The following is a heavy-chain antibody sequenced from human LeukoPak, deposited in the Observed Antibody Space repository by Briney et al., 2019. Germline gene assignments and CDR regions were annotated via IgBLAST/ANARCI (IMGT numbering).Heavy chain of an antibody. V-gene: IGHV3-23*01. D-gene: IGHD3-10*01. CDR1: GFTFSSYA. CDR2: ISDSGGST. CDR3: AKWPSGSYFGYYFDY. J-gene: IGHJ4*02. Sequence: PGGSLRLSCAASGFTFSSYAMSWVRQAPGKGLEWVSAISDSGGSTYYADSVKGRFTISRDSSRNTVYLQMNSLRAEDTAVYYCAKWPSGSYFGYYFDYWGQGMLVTVSS.